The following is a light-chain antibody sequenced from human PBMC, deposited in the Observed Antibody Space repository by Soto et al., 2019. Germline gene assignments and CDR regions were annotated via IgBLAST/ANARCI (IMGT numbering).Light chain of an antibody. J-gene: IGLJ2*01. CDR3: CSYAGSSTVV. V-gene: IGLV2-23*01. CDR2: EGS. Sequence: QSALTQPASVSGSPGQSITISCTGTSSDVGSYNLVSWYQQHPGKAPKLMIYEGSKRPSGVSNRFSGYKSGNTASLTISVLQAEDEAYYYCCSYAGSSTVVFGGGTKLTVL. CDR1: SSDVGSYNL.